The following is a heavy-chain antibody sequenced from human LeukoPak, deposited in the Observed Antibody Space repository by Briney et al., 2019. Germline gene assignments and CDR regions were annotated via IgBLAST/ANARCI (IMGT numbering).Heavy chain of an antibody. V-gene: IGHV1-8*01. D-gene: IGHD1-1*01. CDR1: GYTFTSYD. Sequence: ASVTVSCNASGYTFTSYDINWVRQAPGQGLGWMGWMNPNSGNTGYAQEFQGRVTMTRNTSISTAYMEPSSLRSEDTAVYYCARGRRTYNWNDGVWYYYGMDVWGQGTTVTVSS. CDR2: MNPNSGNT. CDR3: ARGRRTYNWNDGVWYYYGMDV. J-gene: IGHJ6*02.